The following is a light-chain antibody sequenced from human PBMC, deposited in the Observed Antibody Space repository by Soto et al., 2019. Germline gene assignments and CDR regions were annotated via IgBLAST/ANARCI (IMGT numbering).Light chain of an antibody. J-gene: IGKJ4*01. CDR1: ESLLFSNGNHY. CDR3: MQDLQNPLT. CDR2: LGS. V-gene: IGKV2-28*01. Sequence: EIVLTQSPLSLPVTPGEPASISCRSSESLLFSNGNHYLDWYLQKPGQPPQLLMDLGSSRASGDPDRFRGRGSGTDFTLTISTVEAEEVGVYYGMQDLQNPLTFGGGTKVEIK.